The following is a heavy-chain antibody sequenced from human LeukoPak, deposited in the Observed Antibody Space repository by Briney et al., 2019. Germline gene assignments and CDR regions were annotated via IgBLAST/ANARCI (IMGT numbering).Heavy chain of an antibody. CDR1: GFTFSSYW. D-gene: IGHD3-3*01. Sequence: GGSLRLSCAASGFTFSSYWMSWVRQAPGKGLEWVANIKQDGSEKYYVDSVKGRFTISRDSAKNSLYLQMNSLRAEDTAVYYCAREHSVFGVVSVRAFDIWGQGTMVTVPS. V-gene: IGHV3-7*01. CDR3: AREHSVFGVVSVRAFDI. CDR2: IKQDGSEK. J-gene: IGHJ3*02.